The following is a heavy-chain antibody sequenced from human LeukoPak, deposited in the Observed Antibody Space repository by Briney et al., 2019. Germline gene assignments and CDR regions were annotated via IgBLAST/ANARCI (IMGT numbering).Heavy chain of an antibody. CDR1: GFTFSSYW. CDR2: ISGSGSST. D-gene: IGHD3-22*01. CDR3: AKVRYDSSGYQSPYFDY. J-gene: IGHJ4*02. V-gene: IGHV3-23*01. Sequence: GGSLRLSCAASGFTFSSYWMTWVRQAPGKGLEWVSVISGSGSSTYYADSVKGRFTISRDNSKNTLYLQMNSLRAEDTAVYYCAKVRYDSSGYQSPYFDYWGQGTLVTVSS.